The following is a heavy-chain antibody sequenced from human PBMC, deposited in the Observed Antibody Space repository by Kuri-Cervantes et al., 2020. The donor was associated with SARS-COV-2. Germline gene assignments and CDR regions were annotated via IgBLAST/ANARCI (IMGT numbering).Heavy chain of an antibody. CDR2: INHSGST. Sequence: SQTLSLTCAVYGGSFSGYYWSWIRQPPGKGLEGIGEINHSGSTNYNPSLKRRVTISVDTSKNQFSLRLNSVTASDTAVYYCARGRYYYDRRGLCVWVQGTTVTVSS. CDR1: GGSFSGYY. J-gene: IGHJ6*01. CDR3: ARGRYYYDRRGLCV. D-gene: IGHD3-22*01. V-gene: IGHV4-34*01.